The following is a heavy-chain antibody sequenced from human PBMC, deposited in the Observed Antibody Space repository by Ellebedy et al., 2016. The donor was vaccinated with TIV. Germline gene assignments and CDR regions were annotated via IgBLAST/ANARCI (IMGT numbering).Heavy chain of an antibody. J-gene: IGHJ4*02. D-gene: IGHD6-19*01. CDR2: VSSSSSAI. Sequence: PGESLKISCAASGFTFGGHSMTWVRQAPGKGLEWISAVSSSSSAIFYADSVKGRFSISRDNARNSLYLQMNTLRDEDTAVYYCTRARVYSNGWYYPDFWGQGTLVAVSS. V-gene: IGHV3-48*02. CDR3: TRARVYSNGWYYPDF. CDR1: GFTFGGHS.